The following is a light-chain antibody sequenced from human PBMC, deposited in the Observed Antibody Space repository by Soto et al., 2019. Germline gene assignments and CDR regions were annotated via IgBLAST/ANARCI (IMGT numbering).Light chain of an antibody. CDR1: QSFSSG. CDR3: PQYIRYPVA. Sequence: DIQMTQSPSTLSASVGDRVTITCRASQSFSSGLAWYQQKPGKAPKLLIYSASNLVYGVPSRFSGSGSGTGFHLTNRGLQPDDFSTYHWPQYIRYPVAVGPRTKVDNK. J-gene: IGKJ3*01. V-gene: IGKV1-5*03. CDR2: SAS.